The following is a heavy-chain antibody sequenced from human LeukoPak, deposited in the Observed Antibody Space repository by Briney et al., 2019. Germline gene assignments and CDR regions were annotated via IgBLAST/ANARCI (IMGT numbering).Heavy chain of an antibody. CDR3: ARVRYRLAETYIDY. Sequence: ASVKVSCKASGYTFTSYALSWVRQAPGQGLEWMGWISVYNGNTNYAQKLQGRVTMTTDTSTSTAYMELRSLRSDDTAVYYCARVRYRLAETYIDYWGQGTLVTVSS. D-gene: IGHD3-16*01. CDR1: GYTFTSYA. J-gene: IGHJ4*02. V-gene: IGHV1-18*01. CDR2: ISVYNGNT.